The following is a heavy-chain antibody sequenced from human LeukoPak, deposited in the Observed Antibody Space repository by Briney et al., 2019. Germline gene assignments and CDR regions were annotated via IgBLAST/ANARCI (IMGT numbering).Heavy chain of an antibody. CDR2: IWYDGSNK. V-gene: IGHV3-33*01. J-gene: IGHJ4*02. Sequence: GGSLRLSCAASGFTFSSYGMHWVRQAPGKGLEWVAVIWYDGSNKHYADSVKGRFTISRDNSKNTLYLQMNSLRAEDTAVYYCARDPCGGDCYAFDYWGQGTLVTVSS. D-gene: IGHD2-21*02. CDR3: ARDPCGGDCYAFDY. CDR1: GFTFSSYG.